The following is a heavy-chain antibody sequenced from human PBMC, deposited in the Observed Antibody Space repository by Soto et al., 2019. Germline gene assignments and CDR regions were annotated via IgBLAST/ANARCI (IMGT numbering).Heavy chain of an antibody. CDR3: VRGGGGGLFDP. D-gene: IGHD2-15*01. CDR1: GFTFGDSY. V-gene: IGHV3-11*06. CDR2: ISPGSRYP. Sequence: LRLSCAGSGFTFGDSYMSWIRQAPGKGLEWLSYISPGSRYPAYADSVKGRFTISRDNAKRSLYLQMMGLTAEDTAIYYCVRGGGGGLFDPWGQGTMVTVSS. J-gene: IGHJ5*02.